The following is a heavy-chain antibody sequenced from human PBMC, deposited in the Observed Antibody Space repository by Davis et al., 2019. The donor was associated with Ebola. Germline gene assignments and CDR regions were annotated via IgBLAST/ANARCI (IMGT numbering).Heavy chain of an antibody. CDR3: AKDSIGMDV. CDR1: GFTFSYYG. J-gene: IGHJ6*02. Sequence: GESLKISCAASGFTFSYYGMHWVRQAPGKGLEWLAVISYDGSNKYHADSVKGRFTISRDNSKNTLYLQMNSLRADDTAVYYCAKDSIGMDVWGQGTTVTVSS. V-gene: IGHV3-30*18. CDR2: ISYDGSNK.